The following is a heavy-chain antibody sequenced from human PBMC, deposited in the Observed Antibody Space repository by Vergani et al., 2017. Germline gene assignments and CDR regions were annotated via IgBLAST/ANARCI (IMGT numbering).Heavy chain of an antibody. Sequence: QVQLQESGPGLVKPSETLSLTCTVSGGSLSSYYWSWIRQPPGKGLEWSGYIYYSGSTNYNPSLKSRVTISVDTSKNQFSLKLSSVTAADTAVYYCARGPVRYFDWGGEDYGMDVWGQGTTVTVSS. CDR2: IYYSGST. CDR1: GGSLSSYY. J-gene: IGHJ6*02. V-gene: IGHV4-59*01. CDR3: ARGPVRYFDWGGEDYGMDV. D-gene: IGHD3-9*01.